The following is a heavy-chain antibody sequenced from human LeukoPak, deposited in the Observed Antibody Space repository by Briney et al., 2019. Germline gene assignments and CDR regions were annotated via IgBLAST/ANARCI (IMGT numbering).Heavy chain of an antibody. CDR3: ARVRNDILTGYYLFDY. D-gene: IGHD3-9*01. J-gene: IGHJ4*02. CDR2: IYHSGST. CDR1: GGSISSSNW. V-gene: IGHV4-4*02. Sequence: SGTLSLTCAVSGGSISSSNWWSWVRQPPGKGLEWIGEIYHSGSTNYNPSLKSRVTISVDKSKNQFSLKLSSVTAADTVVYYCARVRNDILTGYYLFDYWGQGTLVTVSS.